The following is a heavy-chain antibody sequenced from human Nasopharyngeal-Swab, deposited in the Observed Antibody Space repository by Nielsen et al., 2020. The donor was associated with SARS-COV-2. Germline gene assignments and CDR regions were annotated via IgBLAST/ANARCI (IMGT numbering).Heavy chain of an antibody. J-gene: IGHJ4*02. CDR1: GFTFSSYW. Sequence: GESLKISCAASGFTFSSYWMHWVRQAPGKGLVWVSTLTDDGRHTFHADSLRGRFTISRDNSKNTLYLQMTNLSAEDTAVYYCVKHTGNYYGSSDFWGQGTLVTVSS. CDR3: VKHTGNYYGSSDF. CDR2: LTDDGRHT. D-gene: IGHD3-10*01. V-gene: IGHV3-74*01.